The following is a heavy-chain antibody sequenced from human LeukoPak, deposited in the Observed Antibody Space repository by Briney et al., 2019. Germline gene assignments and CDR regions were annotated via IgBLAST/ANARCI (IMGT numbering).Heavy chain of an antibody. CDR3: ARDPSIFGMVNYAFDI. J-gene: IGHJ3*02. Sequence: PSETLSLTCTVSGGSISSYYWSWIRQPPGKGLEWIGYIYYSGSTDYNPSLKSRVTISVDTSKNQFSLRLSSVTAADTAVYYCARDPSIFGMVNYAFDIWGQGKMVTVSS. CDR2: IYYSGST. D-gene: IGHD3-3*01. V-gene: IGHV4-59*01. CDR1: GGSISSYY.